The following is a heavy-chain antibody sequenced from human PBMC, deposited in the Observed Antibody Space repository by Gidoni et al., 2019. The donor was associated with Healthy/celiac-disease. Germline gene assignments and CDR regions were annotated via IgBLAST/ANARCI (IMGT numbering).Heavy chain of an antibody. V-gene: IGHV4-39*01. CDR1: GGSSSSSSYY. J-gene: IGHJ5*02. Sequence: QLQLQESGPGLVKPSETLSLPCTVSGGSSSSSSYYWGWIRQPPGKGLEWIGSIYYSVSTYYNPSLKSRVTISVDTSKNQFSLKLSSVTAADTAVYYCARRQLVNWFDPWGQGTLVTVSS. CDR3: ARRQLVNWFDP. D-gene: IGHD6-13*01. CDR2: IYYSVST.